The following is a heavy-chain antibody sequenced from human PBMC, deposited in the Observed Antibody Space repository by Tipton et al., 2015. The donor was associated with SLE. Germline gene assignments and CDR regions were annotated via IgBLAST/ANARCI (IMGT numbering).Heavy chain of an antibody. V-gene: IGHV4-34*01. CDR1: GGSFSGYY. CDR3: ARREGIAAAGIVD. Sequence: GSLRLSCAVYGGSFSGYYWSWIRQPPGKGLEWIGEINHSGSTNYNPSLKSRVTISVDTSKNQFSLKLSSVTAADTAVYYCARREGIAAAGIVDWGKGTLITVYS. D-gene: IGHD6-13*01. J-gene: IGHJ4*02. CDR2: INHSGST.